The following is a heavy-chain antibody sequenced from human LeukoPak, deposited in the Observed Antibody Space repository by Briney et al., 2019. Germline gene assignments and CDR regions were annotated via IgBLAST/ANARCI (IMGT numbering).Heavy chain of an antibody. CDR3: AREMTERGHYDAPGNRILDI. J-gene: IGHJ3*02. CDR2: SIPFFCTS. Sequence: SVKVSCKASGCTFRGSGLSWLRPAPGQELEWMGGSIPFFCTSKYAQKFQGRVTMTTDESTTADYKEPRSLRSDDTAVYYCAREMTERGHYDAPGNRILDIWGQGTTVPVSS. D-gene: IGHD3-22*01. CDR1: GCTFRGSG. V-gene: IGHV1-69*05.